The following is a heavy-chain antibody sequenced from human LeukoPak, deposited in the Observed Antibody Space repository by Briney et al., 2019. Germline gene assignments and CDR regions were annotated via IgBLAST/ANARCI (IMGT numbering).Heavy chain of an antibody. CDR1: GYRFSTYW. J-gene: IGHJ4*02. CDR3: ARLLTTYFDS. Sequence: GESLKISCKGSGYRFSTYWIAWVRQMPGKGLEYMGVIYPDDSDTIYSPSFQGQVTISVDRSINTAYLQWSSLHVSDTAIYYCARLLTTYFDSWGQGALVTVS. V-gene: IGHV5-51*01. CDR2: IYPDDSDT. D-gene: IGHD4/OR15-4a*01.